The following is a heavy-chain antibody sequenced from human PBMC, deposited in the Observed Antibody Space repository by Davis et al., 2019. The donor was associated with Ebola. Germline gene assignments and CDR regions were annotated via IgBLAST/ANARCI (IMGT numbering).Heavy chain of an antibody. CDR1: GFTFSSYA. Sequence: GGSLRLSCAASGFTFSSYAMSWVRQAPGKGLEWVSAISGSGGSTYYADSVKGRFTISRYNSKKTLYLQMNILRAEDTAVYYCAKSGLSFGVVKYHYGMDVWGKGTTVTVSS. CDR3: AKSGLSFGVVKYHYGMDV. V-gene: IGHV3-23*01. J-gene: IGHJ6*04. CDR2: ISGSGGST. D-gene: IGHD3-3*01.